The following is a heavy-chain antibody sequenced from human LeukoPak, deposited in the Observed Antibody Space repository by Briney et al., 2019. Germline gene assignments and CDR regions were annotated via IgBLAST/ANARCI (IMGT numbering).Heavy chain of an antibody. V-gene: IGHV1-2*02. Sequence: ASVKVSCKASGYTFTGYYMHWVRQAPGQGLEWMGWIHPNSGGTDYAQKFQGRVTMTRDTSISTAYMELSRLRSDDAAVYYCARAYFDRTFDIWGQGTMVTVSS. CDR2: IHPNSGGT. CDR3: ARAYFDRTFDI. D-gene: IGHD3-22*01. CDR1: GYTFTGYY. J-gene: IGHJ3*02.